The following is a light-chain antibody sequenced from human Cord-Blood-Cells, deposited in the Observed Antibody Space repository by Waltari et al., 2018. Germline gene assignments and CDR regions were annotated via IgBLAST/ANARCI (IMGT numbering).Light chain of an antibody. J-gene: IGKJ3*01. V-gene: IGKV3-11*01. Sequence: EIVLTQSTATLSLSTGERATLSSRASQSVSSYLAWYQQKPGQAPRLLIDDASNRATGIPARFSGSGFGTDFTLTISSLEPEDFAVYYCQQRSNWPPLFAFGPGTKVDIK. CDR1: QSVSSY. CDR2: DAS. CDR3: QQRSNWPPLFA.